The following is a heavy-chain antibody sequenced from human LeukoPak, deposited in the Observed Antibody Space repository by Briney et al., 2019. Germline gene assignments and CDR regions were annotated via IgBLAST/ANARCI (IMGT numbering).Heavy chain of an antibody. Sequence: ASVKASCKASGYTFTGYYMHWVRQAPGQGLEWMGRINPNSGGTNYAQKFRGRVTMTRDTSISTAYMELSRLRSDDTAVYYCASRTSYGDYAYYWAQGTLVTVSS. V-gene: IGHV1-2*06. CDR3: ASRTSYGDYAYY. CDR1: GYTFTGYY. J-gene: IGHJ4*02. D-gene: IGHD4-17*01. CDR2: INPNSGGT.